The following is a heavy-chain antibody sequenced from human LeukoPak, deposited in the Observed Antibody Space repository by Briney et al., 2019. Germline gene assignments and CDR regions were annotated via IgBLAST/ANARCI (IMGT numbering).Heavy chain of an antibody. V-gene: IGHV4-30-4*01. Sequence: SQTLSLTCTVSGGSISSGDYYWSWIRQPPGKGLEWIGYIYYSGSTYYNPSLKSRVTISVDTSKNQFSLKLSSVTAADTAVYYCARGDQYYDFWSGLYGMDVWGQGTTVTVSS. CDR3: ARGDQYYDFWSGLYGMDV. CDR2: IYYSGST. CDR1: GGSISSGDYY. D-gene: IGHD3-3*01. J-gene: IGHJ6*02.